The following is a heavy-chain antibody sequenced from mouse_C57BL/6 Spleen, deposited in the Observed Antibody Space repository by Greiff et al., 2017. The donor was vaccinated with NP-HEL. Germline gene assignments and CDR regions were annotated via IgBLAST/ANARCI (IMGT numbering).Heavy chain of an antibody. CDR2: IYPRSGNT. Sequence: QVQLKESGAELARPGASVKLSCKASGYTFTSYGISWVKQRTGQGLEWIGEIYPRSGNTYYNEKFKGKATLTADKSSSTAYMELRSLTSEDSAVYFCGRTVSYFDYWGQGTTLTVSS. J-gene: IGHJ2*01. D-gene: IGHD1-1*01. V-gene: IGHV1-81*01. CDR3: GRTVSYFDY. CDR1: GYTFTSYG.